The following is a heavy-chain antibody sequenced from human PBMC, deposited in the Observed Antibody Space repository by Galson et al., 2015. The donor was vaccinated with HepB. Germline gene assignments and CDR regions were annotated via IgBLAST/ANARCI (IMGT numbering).Heavy chain of an antibody. CDR2: ISYDGSNK. CDR3: AKDSLRRDGYNPKGYFDL. Sequence: SLRLSCAASGFTFSSYGMHWVRQAPGKGLEWVAVISYDGSNKYYADSVKGRFTISRDNSKNTLYLQMNSLRAEDTAVYYCAKDSLRRDGYNPKGYFDLWGRGTLVTVSS. D-gene: IGHD5-24*01. CDR1: GFTFSSYG. J-gene: IGHJ2*01. V-gene: IGHV3-30*18.